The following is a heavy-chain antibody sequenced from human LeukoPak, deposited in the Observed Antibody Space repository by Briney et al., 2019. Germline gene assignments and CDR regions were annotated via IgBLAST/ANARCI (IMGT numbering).Heavy chain of an antibody. CDR1: GFIFSSYE. D-gene: IGHD1-26*01. CDR2: ISCSCCTI. Sequence: GGALRLSCAASGFIFSSYEMNWVRQAPGKGLEWVSYISCSCCTIYYADSVKGRFTISRDNAKNSLYLQMNSLRDEDRAGYYCWGMGAAKGVFHIWDQRTMVTVSS. CDR3: WGMGAAKGVFHI. J-gene: IGHJ3*02. V-gene: IGHV3-48*03.